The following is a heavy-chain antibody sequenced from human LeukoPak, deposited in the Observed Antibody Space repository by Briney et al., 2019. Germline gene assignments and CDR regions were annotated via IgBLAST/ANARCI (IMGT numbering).Heavy chain of an antibody. V-gene: IGHV3-7*01. CDR3: SRGGMVVAANDAFDI. CDR2: IKQDGSEK. CDR1: GFTFSSYW. J-gene: IGHJ3*02. Sequence: PGGSLRLSCAASGFTFSSYWMSWVRQAPGKGLEWVANIKQDGSEKYYVDSVKGRFTISRDNAKNSLYLQMNSLRAEDTAVYYCSRGGMVVAANDAFDIWGQGTMVTVSS. D-gene: IGHD2-15*01.